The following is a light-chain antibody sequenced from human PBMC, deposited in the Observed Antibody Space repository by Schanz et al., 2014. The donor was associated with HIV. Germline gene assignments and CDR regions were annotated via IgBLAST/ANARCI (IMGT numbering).Light chain of an antibody. Sequence: DVQITQSPSTLSASVGDTITISCRASESVSQWLAWYQQKPGKAPKLLIYKTSTLHIGVPPRFSGSGSGTEFSLTISGLQPEDFATCFCEQYNGFPWTFGQGTRVDI. J-gene: IGKJ1*01. CDR1: ESVSQW. CDR3: EQYNGFPWT. CDR2: KTS. V-gene: IGKV1-5*03.